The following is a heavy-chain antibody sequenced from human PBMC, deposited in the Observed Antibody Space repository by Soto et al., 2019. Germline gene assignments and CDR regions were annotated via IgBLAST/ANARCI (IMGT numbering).Heavy chain of an antibody. J-gene: IGHJ4*02. Sequence: GASVKVSCKASNYTFTSYGISWVGQAPGQGLEWMGWISVYYGNTNYAQKFQDRVTMTTDTSTSTAYLELRSLTSDDTAVYYCARRGLKWEGGVFDGWGQGTMVTVSS. CDR3: ARRGLKWEGGVFDG. CDR1: NYTFTSYG. V-gene: IGHV1-18*04. D-gene: IGHD1-26*01. CDR2: ISVYYGNT.